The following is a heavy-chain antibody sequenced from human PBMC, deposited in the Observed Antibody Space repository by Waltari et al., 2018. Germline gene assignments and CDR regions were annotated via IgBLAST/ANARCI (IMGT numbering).Heavy chain of an antibody. CDR1: GCSIRSHY. V-gene: IGHV4-59*11. Sequence: QVQLQESGPGLVKPSETLSLTCTVSGCSIRSHYWSWIRQPPGKGLEWIGYIYYSGSTNYNPSLKSRVTISVDTSKNQFSLKLSSVTAADTAVYYCARSAVSSSYNWFDPWGQGTLVTVSS. CDR2: IYYSGST. D-gene: IGHD6-6*01. CDR3: ARSAVSSSYNWFDP. J-gene: IGHJ5*02.